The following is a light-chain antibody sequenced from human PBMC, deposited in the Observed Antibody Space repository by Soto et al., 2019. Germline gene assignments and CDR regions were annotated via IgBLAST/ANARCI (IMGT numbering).Light chain of an antibody. CDR1: SSDVGIYKY. J-gene: IGLJ1*01. V-gene: IGLV2-14*01. Sequence: ALTQPASVAGSPVHSITISFTATSSDVGIYKYFSWYQQHPGKAPKLIIYDVTNRPSGVSNRFSGSKSGNTASLTISGLPAEDEADYYCSSYTSISPYVFGAGTKVTVL. CDR2: DVT. CDR3: SSYTSISPYV.